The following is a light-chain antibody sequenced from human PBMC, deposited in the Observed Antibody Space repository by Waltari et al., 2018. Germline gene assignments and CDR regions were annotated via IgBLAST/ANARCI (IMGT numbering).Light chain of an antibody. V-gene: IGKV2-28*01. Sequence: DIVMTQSPLSLPVTPGEPASISCRSSQSLLHSNGYTYLDWYLQKPGQSPRLLIFLVSNRASGVPDRFSGSGSGTDFTLKISRVEAEDVGVYYCMQALQTPITFGQGTRLEIK. J-gene: IGKJ5*01. CDR3: MQALQTPIT. CDR2: LVS. CDR1: QSLLHSNGYTY.